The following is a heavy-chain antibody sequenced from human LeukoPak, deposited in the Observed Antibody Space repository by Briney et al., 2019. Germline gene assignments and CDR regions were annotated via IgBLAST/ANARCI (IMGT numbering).Heavy chain of an antibody. CDR1: GGSISSGGYY. CDR2: IYYSGST. Sequence: SQTLSLTCTVSGGSISSGGYYWSWIRQHPGKGLELVGYIYYSGSTYYNPSLKSRVTISVDTSKNQFSLKLSSVTAADTAMYYCARLQYYDSSGSKGYYFDYWGQGTLVTVSS. D-gene: IGHD3-22*01. CDR3: ARLQYYDSSGSKGYYFDY. V-gene: IGHV4-31*03. J-gene: IGHJ4*02.